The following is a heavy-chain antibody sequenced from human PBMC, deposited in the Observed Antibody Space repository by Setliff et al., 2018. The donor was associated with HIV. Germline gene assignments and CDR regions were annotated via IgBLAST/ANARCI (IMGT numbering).Heavy chain of an antibody. CDR1: GFIFVSSA. Sequence: PGGSLRLSCAASGFIFVSSAMHWVRQAPGKGLDFVSGISSNGDTTYYADSVKGRFTLSRDNSKNTVYLQVGSLRPDDTAMYYCARSRPYNSALDYWGQGTLVTVSS. V-gene: IGHV3-64*02. D-gene: IGHD6-25*01. J-gene: IGHJ4*02. CDR3: ARSRPYNSALDY. CDR2: ISSNGDTT.